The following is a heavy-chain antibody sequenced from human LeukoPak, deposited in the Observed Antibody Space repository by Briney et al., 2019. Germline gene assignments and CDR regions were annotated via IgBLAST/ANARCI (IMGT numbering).Heavy chain of an antibody. CDR2: IRYDGSNK. V-gene: IGHV3-30*02. Sequence: GGSLRLSCAASGFTFSSYGMHWVRQAPGKGLEWVAFIRYDGSNKYYADSVKGRFTISRDNSKNTLYLQMNSPRAEDTAVYYCAKDQSRYYYGSRAMDVWGQGTTVTVSS. J-gene: IGHJ6*02. CDR3: AKDQSRYYYGSRAMDV. CDR1: GFTFSSYG. D-gene: IGHD3-10*01.